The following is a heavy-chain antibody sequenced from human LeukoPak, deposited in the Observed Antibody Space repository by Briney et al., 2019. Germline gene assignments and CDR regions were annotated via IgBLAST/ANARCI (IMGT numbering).Heavy chain of an antibody. CDR1: GGTFSSYA. D-gene: IGHD2-2*02. J-gene: IGHJ1*01. CDR3: ATRYCSSTSCYNVFEYFQH. V-gene: IGHV1-69*13. CDR2: IIPIFGTA. Sequence: ASVKVSCKASGGTFSSYAISWVRQAPGQGLEWMGGIIPIFGTANYAQKFQGRVTITADESTSTAYMELSSLRSEDTAVYYCATRYCSSTSCYNVFEYFQHWGQGTLVTVSS.